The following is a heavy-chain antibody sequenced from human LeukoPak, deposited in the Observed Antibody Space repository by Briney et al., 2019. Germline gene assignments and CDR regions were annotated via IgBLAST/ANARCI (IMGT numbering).Heavy chain of an antibody. CDR3: ARGCSSEYSSSWSGFDP. CDR2: IIPIFGTA. V-gene: IGHV1-69*13. CDR1: GGTFSSYA. D-gene: IGHD6-13*01. J-gene: IGHJ5*02. Sequence: GASVKVSRKASGGTFSSYAISWVRQAPGQGLEWMGGIIPIFGTANYAQKFQGRVAITADESTSTAYMELSSLISEDTAVYYCARGCSSEYSSSWSGFDPWGQGTLVTVSS.